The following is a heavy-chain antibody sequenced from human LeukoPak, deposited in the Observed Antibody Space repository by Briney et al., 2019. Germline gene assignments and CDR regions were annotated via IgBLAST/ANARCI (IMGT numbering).Heavy chain of an antibody. CDR1: GGSFSGYS. CDR2: INHSGST. CDR3: ARGDAYTHHWLFGY. D-gene: IGHD1-1*01. V-gene: IGHV4-34*01. Sequence: PSETLSLTCAVYGGSFSGYSWSWIRQPPGKGLEWIGEINHSGSTNYNPSLRSRVTISVDTSKNHFSLQLTSVTAPDTAVYYCARGDAYTHHWLFGYRGLGTLVTVSS. J-gene: IGHJ4*02.